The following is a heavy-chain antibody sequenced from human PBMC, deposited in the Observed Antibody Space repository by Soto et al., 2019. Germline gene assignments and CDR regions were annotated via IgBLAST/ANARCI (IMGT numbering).Heavy chain of an antibody. D-gene: IGHD2-15*01. CDR2: IYGSGGSGST. V-gene: IGHV4-31*03. J-gene: IGHJ4*02. Sequence: SETLSLTCTVTGDSITSGGYYWSWIRQHPGKGLEWLGYIYGSGGSGSTLYNPSLKSRITLSVDTSKTPFSLNLSSVTVADTAVYFCARKQAGYFFGIDYWGQGTLVTVYS. CDR3: ARKQAGYFFGIDY. CDR1: GDSITSGGYY.